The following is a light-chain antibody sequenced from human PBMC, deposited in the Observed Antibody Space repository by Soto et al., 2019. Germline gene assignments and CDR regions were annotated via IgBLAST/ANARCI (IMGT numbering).Light chain of an antibody. Sequence: DIQMTQSPSSLSASVGDRVTITCRASQSISSYLNWYQQKPGKAPKLLIYAASSLQSGVPSRFSGSGSGTDFTLTISSLQPEDFATYYCRQSYSTPHTFGQGTKV. CDR1: QSISSY. CDR3: RQSYSTPHT. J-gene: IGKJ1*01. V-gene: IGKV1-39*01. CDR2: AAS.